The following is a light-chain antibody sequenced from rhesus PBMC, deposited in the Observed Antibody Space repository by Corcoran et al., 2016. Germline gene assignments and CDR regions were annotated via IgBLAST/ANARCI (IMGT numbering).Light chain of an antibody. Sequence: DIQMTQSPSSLSASVGDRVTITCRASENVNNYLNWYQQKPGKAPKLLIYKASNLQSGVPSRFSGSGSGTDYTFTISSLQPEDVATYYCQHGYGTPFTFGPGTKLDIK. CDR2: KAS. CDR3: QHGYGTPFT. J-gene: IGKJ3*01. V-gene: IGKV1-74*01. CDR1: ENVNNY.